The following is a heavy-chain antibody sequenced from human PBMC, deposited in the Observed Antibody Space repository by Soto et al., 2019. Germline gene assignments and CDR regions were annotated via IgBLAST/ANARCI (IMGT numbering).Heavy chain of an antibody. J-gene: IGHJ4*02. Sequence: KPSETLSLTCTVSGGSISSNYWTWIRQPPGKGPEWIGYVYNSGSTNYNPSLKSRVTISEDTSKSQFSLKVNSMTAADTAVYYCARYRREAVAGYTLDNWGQGILVTVS. CDR1: GGSISSNY. CDR2: VYNSGST. V-gene: IGHV4-59*01. D-gene: IGHD6-13*01. CDR3: ARYRREAVAGYTLDN.